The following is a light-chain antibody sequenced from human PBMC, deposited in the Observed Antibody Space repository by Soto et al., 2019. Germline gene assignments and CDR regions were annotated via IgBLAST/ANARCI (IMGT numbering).Light chain of an antibody. CDR2: KAS. J-gene: IGKJ1*01. CDR3: QQYNSYSWT. Sequence: DIQMTQSPSTLSASVGDRVTITCRSSQSISSWLAWYQQKPGKAPNLLIYKASSLESGVPSRFRGSGSGTEYTLTISSLQTDDFAPYYCQQYNSYSWTFGQGTKVEIK. V-gene: IGKV1-5*03. CDR1: QSISSW.